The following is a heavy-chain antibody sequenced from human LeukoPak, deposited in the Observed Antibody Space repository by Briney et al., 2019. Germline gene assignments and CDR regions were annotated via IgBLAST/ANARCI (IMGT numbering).Heavy chain of an antibody. V-gene: IGHV3-21*01. CDR2: ISTSSSYI. CDR3: ARGGDHPTYLFQYMDV. D-gene: IGHD3-16*01. CDR1: RFKFSNYN. J-gene: IGHJ6*03. Sequence: GGSLRLSCAASRFKFSNYNINWVRQAPGKGLEWVSSISTSSSYIYYADSVKGRFTISRDNAKNSLYLQRNSLRAEDTAVYYCARGGDHPTYLFQYMDVWGKGTPVTVSS.